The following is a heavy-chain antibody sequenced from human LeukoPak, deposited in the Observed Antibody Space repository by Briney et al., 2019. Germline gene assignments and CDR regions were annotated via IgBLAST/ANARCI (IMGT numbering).Heavy chain of an antibody. D-gene: IGHD1-1*01. CDR2: IRYDGSEK. V-gene: IGHV3-30*02. CDR1: GLTFSNSG. CDR3: AEDQQLQPFHY. J-gene: IGHJ4*02. Sequence: PGGSLRLSCAASGLTFSNSGMHWVRQAPGKGLEWVAFIRYDGSEKIYADSVKGRFTISRDNSRDTLYLQMNSLRVDDTAVYFCAEDQQLQPFHYWGRGTLVAVSS.